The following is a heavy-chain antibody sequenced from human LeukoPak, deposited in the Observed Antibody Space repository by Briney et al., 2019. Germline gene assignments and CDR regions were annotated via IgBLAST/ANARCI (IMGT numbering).Heavy chain of an antibody. CDR3: ARHPAGSWSHFHY. V-gene: IGHV5-51*01. CDR1: GYTFTSYW. Sequence: GESLKISCTGSGYTFTSYWIAWVRQMPGKGLEWMGTIYPGDSDTRYSPSFQGQVTISADKSISTAYLQWSSLKASDTAMYYCARHPAGSWSHFHYWGQGTLVTVSS. CDR2: IYPGDSDT. J-gene: IGHJ4*02. D-gene: IGHD6-13*01.